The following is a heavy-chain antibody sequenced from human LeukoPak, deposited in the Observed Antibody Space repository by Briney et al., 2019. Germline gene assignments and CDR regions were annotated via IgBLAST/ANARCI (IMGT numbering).Heavy chain of an antibody. J-gene: IGHJ6*02. D-gene: IGHD2-15*01. V-gene: IGHV3-15*01. CDR2: IKSKTDGGTT. CDR3: TTDWCLSGGSCYRVQPLYYYYGMDV. Sequence: SGGSLRLSCAASGFTFSNAWMSWVRQAPGKGLEWVGRIKSKTDGGTTDYAAPVKGRFTISRDDSKNTLYLQMNSLKTEDTAVYYCTTDWCLSGGSCYRVQPLYYYYGMDVWGQGTTVTVSS. CDR1: GFTFSNAW.